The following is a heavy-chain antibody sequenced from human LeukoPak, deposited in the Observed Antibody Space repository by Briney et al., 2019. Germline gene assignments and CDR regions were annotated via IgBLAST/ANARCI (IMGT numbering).Heavy chain of an antibody. Sequence: ASVKVSCKASGYTFTSYAISWVRQAPGHGLEWMGWISVYNGNTNYAQKLQGRVTMTTDTSTSTAYMGLRSLRSDDTAVYYCARDSPFGLADYWGQGTLVTVSS. J-gene: IGHJ4*02. V-gene: IGHV1-18*01. CDR2: ISVYNGNT. CDR3: ARDSPFGLADY. CDR1: GYTFTSYA. D-gene: IGHD3/OR15-3a*01.